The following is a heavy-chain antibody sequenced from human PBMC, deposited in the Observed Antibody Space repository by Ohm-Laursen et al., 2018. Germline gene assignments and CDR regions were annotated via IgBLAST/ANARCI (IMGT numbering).Heavy chain of an antibody. Sequence: SLRLSCAASGFTFSSYWMSWVRQAPGKGLEWVANIKQDGREKYYVGAVKGRFTISRDNAKNSLYLQMNSLRAEDTAVYYCVRESPQTYDYGDYRDDYWGQGTLVTVSS. CDR2: IKQDGREK. J-gene: IGHJ4*02. V-gene: IGHV3-7*01. CDR1: GFTFSSYW. CDR3: VRESPQTYDYGDYRDDY. D-gene: IGHD4-17*01.